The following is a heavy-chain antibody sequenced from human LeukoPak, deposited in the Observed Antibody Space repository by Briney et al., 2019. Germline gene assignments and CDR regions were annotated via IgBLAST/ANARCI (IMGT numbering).Heavy chain of an antibody. Sequence: SETLSLTSTVSGGSISSISYYCGWIRQPPGRGLEWFAYSYYSGSTNYNPSLKSPVTISVDTSKNQFSLKLSSVTAADTAVYYCAGRHYDSSGYYWYWGQGTLVTVSS. CDR3: AGRHYDSSGYYWY. CDR1: GGSISSISYY. CDR2: SYYSGST. V-gene: IGHV4-61*05. J-gene: IGHJ4*02. D-gene: IGHD3-22*01.